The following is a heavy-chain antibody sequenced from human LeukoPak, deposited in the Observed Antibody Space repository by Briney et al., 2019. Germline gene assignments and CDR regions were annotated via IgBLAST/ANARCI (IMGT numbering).Heavy chain of an antibody. J-gene: IGHJ5*02. CDR3: ARVYDWFDP. V-gene: IGHV4-61*02. CDR2: IYTSGCT. D-gene: IGHD5/OR15-5a*01. CDR1: GGSISSGSYY. Sequence: SETLSLTCTVSGGSISSGSYYWSWIRQPAGKGLEWIGRIYTSGCTNYNPSLKSRVTISVDTSKNQFSLKLSSVTAADTAVYYCARVYDWFDPWGQGTLVTVSS.